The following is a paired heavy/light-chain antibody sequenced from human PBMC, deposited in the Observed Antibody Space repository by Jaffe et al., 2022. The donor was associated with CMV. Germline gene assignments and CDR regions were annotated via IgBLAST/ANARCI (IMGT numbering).Light chain of an antibody. CDR1: ELGTKY. V-gene: IGLV3-1*01. J-gene: IGLJ3*02. Sequence: SYELTQPPSVSVSPGQTANITCSGDELGTKYGCWYQQKPGQSPVLLIYQHNRRPSGIPERFSGSNSGNTATLTISGTQALDEADYYCHAWDSSRGVFGGGTKLTVL. CDR3: HAWDSSRGV. CDR2: QHN.
Heavy chain of an antibody. Sequence: EVQLVESGGGLVKPGGSLRLSCAASGFTFSFYSMAWVRQAPGKGLEWVSSISGSRSFIYFADSVKGRFTISRDNAKNSLYLDMNNLRPDDTAVYFCARDPSSTAMGHFDSWGLGTLVTVPS. D-gene: IGHD5-18*01. V-gene: IGHV3-21*01. CDR1: GFTFSFYS. CDR2: ISGSRSFI. J-gene: IGHJ4*02. CDR3: ARDPSSTAMGHFDS.